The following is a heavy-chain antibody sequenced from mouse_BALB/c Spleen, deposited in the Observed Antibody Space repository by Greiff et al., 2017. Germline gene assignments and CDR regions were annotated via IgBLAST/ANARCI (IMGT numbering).Heavy chain of an antibody. CDR3: ARGLGRFYYFDY. J-gene: IGHJ2*01. CDR1: GYTFTSYN. Sequence: LQQSGAELVKPGASVKMSCKASGYTFTSYNMHWVKQTPGQGLEWIGAIYPGNGDTSYNQKFKGKATLTADKSSSTAYMQLSSLTSEDSAVYYCARGLGRFYYFDYWGQGTTLTVSS. CDR2: IYPGNGDT. V-gene: IGHV1-12*01. D-gene: IGHD4-1*01.